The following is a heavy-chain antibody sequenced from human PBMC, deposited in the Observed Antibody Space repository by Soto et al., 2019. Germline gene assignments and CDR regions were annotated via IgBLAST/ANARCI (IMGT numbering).Heavy chain of an antibody. CDR3: AREGNLEYSSSSSGYYYYYYGMDV. CDR1: GYSFTSYW. CDR2: IYPGDSDT. Sequence: GESLKISCRGSGYSFTSYWIAWVRQMPGKGLEWMGIIYPGDSDTRYSPSSQGQVSISADKSINTAYLQWSSLEASDTAMYYCAREGNLEYSSSSSGYYYYYYGMDVWGQGTTVTVSS. V-gene: IGHV5-51*01. D-gene: IGHD6-6*01. J-gene: IGHJ6*02.